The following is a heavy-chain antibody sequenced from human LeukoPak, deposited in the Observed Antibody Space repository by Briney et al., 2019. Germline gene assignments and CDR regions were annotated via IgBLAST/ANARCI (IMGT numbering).Heavy chain of an antibody. CDR3: ANAGDHYYDSSGYPHDAFDI. V-gene: IGHV3-23*01. D-gene: IGHD3-22*01. CDR1: GFTVSSNY. J-gene: IGHJ3*02. CDR2: ISGSGGST. Sequence: GGSLRLSCAASGFTVSSNYMSWVRQAPGKGLEWVSAISGSGGSTYYADSVKGRFTISRDNSKNTLYLQMNSLRAEDTAVYYCANAGDHYYDSSGYPHDAFDIWGQGTMVTVSS.